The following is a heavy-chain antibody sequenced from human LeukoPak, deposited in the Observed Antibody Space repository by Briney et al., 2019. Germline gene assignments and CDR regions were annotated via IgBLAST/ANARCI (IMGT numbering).Heavy chain of an antibody. CDR2: IYYGGSP. V-gene: IGHV4-39*07. Sequence: SETLSLTCNVSGGSISTTTNSWGWAWNRQRPTKGLEWIGSIYYGGSPYYTSSLKSRVTISVDTSKNQFSLKLSSVTAADTAVYYCARGVPGRSVAALIWFDPWGQGTLVTVSS. J-gene: IGHJ5*02. CDR3: ARGVPGRSVAALIWFDP. D-gene: IGHD6-19*01. CDR1: GGSISTTTNS.